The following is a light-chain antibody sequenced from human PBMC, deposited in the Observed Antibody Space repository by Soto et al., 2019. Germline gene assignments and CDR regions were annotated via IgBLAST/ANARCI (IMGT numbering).Light chain of an antibody. CDR3: CSYAGSSTFVV. CDR2: EVS. J-gene: IGLJ2*01. V-gene: IGLV2-23*02. Sequence: QSALTQPASVSGSPGQSITISCTGTSSDVGSYNLVSWYQQHPGKAPKLMIYEVSKRPSGVSNRFSGSKSGNTASLTISGLQGEDEADYYCCSYAGSSTFVVFGGGTKLNVL. CDR1: SSDVGSYNL.